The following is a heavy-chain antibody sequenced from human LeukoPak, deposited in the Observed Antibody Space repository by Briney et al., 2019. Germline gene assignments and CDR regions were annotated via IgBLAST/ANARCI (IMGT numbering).Heavy chain of an antibody. CDR1: GFTFSSYS. CDR3: ATNMARGEYYFDY. D-gene: IGHD3-10*01. J-gene: IGHJ4*02. V-gene: IGHV3-21*04. Sequence: GGSLRLSCAASGFTFSSYSMNWVRQAPGKGLEWVSSISSSSSYIYYADSVKGRFTISRDNSKNTLYLQMNSLRAEDTAVYYCATNMARGEYYFDYWGQGTLVTVSS. CDR2: ISSSSSYI.